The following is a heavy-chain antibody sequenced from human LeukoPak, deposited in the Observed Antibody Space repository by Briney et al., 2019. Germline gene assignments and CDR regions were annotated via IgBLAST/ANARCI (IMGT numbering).Heavy chain of an antibody. V-gene: IGHV4-59*01. CDR2: IYYSGGA. CDR3: ARDGGYPLGAFDI. Sequence: SETLSLTCTASGVSISSYYWSWIRQPPGKGLEWIGHIYYSGGANYNPSLKSRVTISLDTSRSQFSLKLSSVTAADTAVYYCARDGGYPLGAFDIWGLGTLVTASS. J-gene: IGHJ3*02. D-gene: IGHD6-13*01. CDR1: GVSISSYY.